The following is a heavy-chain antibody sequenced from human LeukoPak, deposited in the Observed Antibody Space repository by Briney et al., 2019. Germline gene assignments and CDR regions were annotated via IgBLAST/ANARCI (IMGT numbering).Heavy chain of an antibody. V-gene: IGHV4-38-2*02. J-gene: IGHJ4*02. CDR3: ARVYYGSGRD. CDR2: IYRSGST. CDR1: GYSISSGYY. Sequence: SETLSLTCTVSGYSISSGYYWGWIRQPPGKGLEWIGSIYRSGSTYYNPSLKSRVTISVDTSKNQFSLKLSSVTAADTAVYYCARVYYGSGRDWGQGTLVTVSS. D-gene: IGHD3-10*01.